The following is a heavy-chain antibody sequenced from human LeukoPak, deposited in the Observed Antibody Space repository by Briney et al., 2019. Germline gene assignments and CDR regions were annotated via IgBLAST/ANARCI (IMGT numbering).Heavy chain of an antibody. V-gene: IGHV3-74*01. CDR1: GFPFSSYS. D-gene: IGHD3-22*01. CDR3: ARAPSEIGGYYPEYFRH. Sequence: PGGSLRLSCAASGFPFSSYSMNWVRQAPGKGLVWVSRIKSDGRTNYADSVRGRFTISRDNAKNTVSLQMNSLRAEDTGVYYCARAPSEIGGYYPEYFRHWGQGTLVTVSS. J-gene: IGHJ1*01. CDR2: IKSDGRT.